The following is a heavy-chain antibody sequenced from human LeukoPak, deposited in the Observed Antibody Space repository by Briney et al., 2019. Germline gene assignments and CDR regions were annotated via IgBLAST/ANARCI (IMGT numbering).Heavy chain of an antibody. CDR3: TRVGYYASGPFSYFDY. V-gene: IGHV3-30-3*01. CDR2: IPYDGSNE. D-gene: IGHD3-10*01. CDR1: GFTFSGYA. J-gene: IGHJ4*02. Sequence: GGSLRLSCAASGFTFSGYAMHWVRQAPGKGLEWVAVIPYDGSNEYYADSVKGRFTISRDNSKNTLYLQMNSLSVEDTAVYYCTRVGYYASGPFSYFDYWGQGTLVTVSS.